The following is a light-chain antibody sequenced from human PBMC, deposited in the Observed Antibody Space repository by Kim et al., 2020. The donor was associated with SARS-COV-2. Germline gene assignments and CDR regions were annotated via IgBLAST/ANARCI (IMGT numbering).Light chain of an antibody. V-gene: IGLV3-1*01. Sequence: PGQTASLTCSGNKVGYKYASWYQQRPGQSPVLVIYQDSKRPSGIPERFSGSNSGNTATLTISGTQAMDEADYYCQVWDSGPVVFGGGTQLTVL. CDR1: KVGYKY. J-gene: IGLJ2*01. CDR3: QVWDSGPVV. CDR2: QDS.